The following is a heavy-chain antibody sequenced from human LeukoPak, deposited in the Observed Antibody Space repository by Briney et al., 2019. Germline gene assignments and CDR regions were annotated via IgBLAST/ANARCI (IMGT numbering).Heavy chain of an antibody. D-gene: IGHD2-15*01. CDR1: GYSIGSGYY. J-gene: IGHJ6*03. Sequence: SETLSLTCTVSGYSIGSGYYWGWIRQPPGKGLEWIGSMYHSGSAYYYPSLKSRITISIDTSKNQFSLKLSSVTAADTAVYYCARMSCSGGSCYSIYNYYYYYMDVWGKGTTVTISS. CDR2: MYHSGSA. CDR3: ARMSCSGGSCYSIYNYYYYYMDV. V-gene: IGHV4-38-2*02.